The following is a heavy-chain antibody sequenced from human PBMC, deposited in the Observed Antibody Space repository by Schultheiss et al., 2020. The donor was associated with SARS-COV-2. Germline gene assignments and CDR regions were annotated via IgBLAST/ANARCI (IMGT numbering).Heavy chain of an antibody. Sequence: GSLRLSCAASGFTFSSYGMHWVRQAPGKGLEWVAVISYDGSNKYYADSVKGRFTISRDNSKNTLYLQMNSLRAEDTAVYYCAKGGSGWYRDYWGQGTLVTVSS. J-gene: IGHJ4*02. CDR1: GFTFSSYG. D-gene: IGHD6-19*01. CDR3: AKGGSGWYRDY. CDR2: ISYDGSNK. V-gene: IGHV3-30*12.